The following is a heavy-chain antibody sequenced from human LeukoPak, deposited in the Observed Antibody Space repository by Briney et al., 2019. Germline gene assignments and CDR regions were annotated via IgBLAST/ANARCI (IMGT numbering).Heavy chain of an antibody. J-gene: IGHJ4*02. Sequence: GGSLRLSCAASGFSFSTYWMSWVRQAPGKGLEWVANIKQDGSEKYYVDSVKGRFTISRDNAKNSLYLQMNSLRGEDTAVYYCARDWRYYGSGAASYWGQGTLVTVSS. CDR1: GFSFSTYW. CDR2: IKQDGSEK. V-gene: IGHV3-7*01. D-gene: IGHD3-10*01. CDR3: ARDWRYYGSGAASY.